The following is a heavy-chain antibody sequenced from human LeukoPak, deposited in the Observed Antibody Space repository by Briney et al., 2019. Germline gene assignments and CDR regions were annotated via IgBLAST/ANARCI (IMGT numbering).Heavy chain of an antibody. Sequence: GGSLRLSCAASGFTFSDHYMDWVRQAPGKGLEWVGRTRNKANSYTTEYAASVKGRFTISRDDSKNSLYLQMNSLKTEDTAVYYCARVRSGSIPPYFDYWGQGTLVTVSS. CDR2: TRNKANSYTT. D-gene: IGHD3-22*01. J-gene: IGHJ4*02. V-gene: IGHV3-72*01. CDR1: GFTFSDHY. CDR3: ARVRSGSIPPYFDY.